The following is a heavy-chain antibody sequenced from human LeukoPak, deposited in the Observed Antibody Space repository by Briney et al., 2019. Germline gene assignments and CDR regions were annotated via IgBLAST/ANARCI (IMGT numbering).Heavy chain of an antibody. CDR3: ASPRPGAGDFPKLWYFDL. CDR1: GGTFSTYS. Sequence: ASVKVSCKPSGGTFSTYSISWVRQAPGQGLEWMGRSIPMLNAVNYAQRFQGRVTITADKSTDTAYMEVSSLRFEDTAVYYCASPRPGAGDFPKLWYFDLWGRGTLVTVSS. J-gene: IGHJ2*01. D-gene: IGHD4/OR15-4a*01. CDR2: SIPMLNAV. V-gene: IGHV1-69*08.